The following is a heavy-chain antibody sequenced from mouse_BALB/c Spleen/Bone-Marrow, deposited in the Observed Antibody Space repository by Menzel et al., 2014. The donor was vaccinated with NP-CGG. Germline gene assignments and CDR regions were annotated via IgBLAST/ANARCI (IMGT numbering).Heavy chain of an antibody. CDR1: GYSFTGYN. CDR3: ARVGDNRHFDV. CDR2: IDPYYGGA. V-gene: IGHV1-39*01. D-gene: IGHD3-3*01. J-gene: IGHJ1*01. Sequence: EVKLVESGPELEKPGASVKISCKASGYSFTGYNMNWVKQSNGKSLECIGNIDPYYGGADYNQKFKGKATLTVDKSSSTAYMQLKSPTSEDSAVYYCARVGDNRHFDVWGAGTTVTVSS.